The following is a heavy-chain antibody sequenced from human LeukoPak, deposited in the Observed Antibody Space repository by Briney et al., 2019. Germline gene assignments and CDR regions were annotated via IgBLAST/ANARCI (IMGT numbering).Heavy chain of an antibody. CDR1: SGSISSSSYY. CDR2: VYYSGST. Sequence: SETLSLTCIVSSGSISSSSYYWAWIRQPPGKGLEWIRNVYYSGSTYYNPSLKSRVTISVDTSKNQFSLKPISLTAADTAIYYCARQTSPGFDYWGQGTLLTVSS. CDR3: ARQTSPGFDY. V-gene: IGHV4-39*01. J-gene: IGHJ4*02.